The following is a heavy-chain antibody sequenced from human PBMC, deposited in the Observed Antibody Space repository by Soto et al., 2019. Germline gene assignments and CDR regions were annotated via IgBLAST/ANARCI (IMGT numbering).Heavy chain of an antibody. J-gene: IGHJ6*02. CDR2: TYYRSKWYN. V-gene: IGHV6-1*01. Sequence: SQTLSLTCAISGDSFSSNSAAWNWIRQSPSRGLEWLGRTYYRSKWYNDYAVSVKSRITINPDTSKNQFSLQLNSVTPEDTAVYYCARVVREQAYYYYGMDVWGQGTTVTVSS. D-gene: IGHD3-10*01. CDR3: ARVVREQAYYYYGMDV. CDR1: GDSFSSNSAA.